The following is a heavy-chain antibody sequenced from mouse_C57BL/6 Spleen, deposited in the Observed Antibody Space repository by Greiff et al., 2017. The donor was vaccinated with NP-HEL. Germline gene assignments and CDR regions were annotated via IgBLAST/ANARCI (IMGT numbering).Heavy chain of an antibody. V-gene: IGHV1-64*01. D-gene: IGHD2-4*01. CDR2: IHPNIGST. J-gene: IGHJ4*01. CDR3: ANFYYDYDGYYAMDY. Sequence: QVQLQQPGAELVKPGASVKLSCKASGYTFTSYWMHWVKQRPGQGLEWIGMIHPNIGSTNYNEKFKSKATLTVDKSSSTAYMQLSSLTSEDSAVYYCANFYYDYDGYYAMDYWGQGTSVTVSS. CDR1: GYTFTSYW.